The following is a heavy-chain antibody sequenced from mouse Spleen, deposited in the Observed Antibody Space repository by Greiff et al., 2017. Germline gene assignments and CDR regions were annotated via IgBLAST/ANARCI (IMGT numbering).Heavy chain of an antibody. J-gene: IGHJ2*01. CDR2: INPNNGGT. CDR1: GYTFTDYN. Sequence: EVQLQESGPELVKPGASVKMSCKASGYTFTDYNMHWVKQSHGKSLEWIGYINPNNGGTSYNQKFKGKATLTVNKSSSTAYMELRSLTSEDSAVYYCARSYYGNLDYWGQGTTLTVSS. CDR3: ARSYYGNLDY. V-gene: IGHV1-22*01. D-gene: IGHD2-10*01.